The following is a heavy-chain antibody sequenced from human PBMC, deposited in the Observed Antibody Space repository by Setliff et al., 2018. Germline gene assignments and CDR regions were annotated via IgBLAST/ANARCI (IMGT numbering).Heavy chain of an antibody. CDR1: GFTFSSYW. Sequence: GGSLRLSCAASGFTFSSYWMSWVRQAPGKGLEWVANIKQDGSEKYYADSVKGRFTISRDNAKNSLYLQMNSLGVEDTAVFYRARLGGQLGQTRSNYYYYYYMDVWGKGTTVTVS. J-gene: IGHJ6*03. CDR2: IKQDGSEK. CDR3: ARLGGQLGQTRSNYYYYYYMDV. V-gene: IGHV3-7*01. D-gene: IGHD6-6*01.